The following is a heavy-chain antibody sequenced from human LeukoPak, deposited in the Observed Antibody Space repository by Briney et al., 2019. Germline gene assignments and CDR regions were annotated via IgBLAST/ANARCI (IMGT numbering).Heavy chain of an antibody. CDR1: GGSISSYY. J-gene: IGHJ4*02. D-gene: IGHD6-6*01. Sequence: SETLSLTCTVSGGSISSYYWSWIRQPPGKGLEWIGYIYYSGSTNYNPSLKSRVTISVDTSKNQFSLKLSSVTAADTAVYYCARDARSSSHFDYWGQGTLVTVSS. V-gene: IGHV4-59*13. CDR2: IYYSGST. CDR3: ARDARSSSHFDY.